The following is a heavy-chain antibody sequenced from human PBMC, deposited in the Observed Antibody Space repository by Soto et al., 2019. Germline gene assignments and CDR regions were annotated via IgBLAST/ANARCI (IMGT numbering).Heavy chain of an antibody. Sequence: GGSLRLSCAASGFTFSSYAMHWVRQAPGKGLEWVAVISYDGSNKYYADSVKGRFTISRDNSKNTLYLQMNSLRAEDTAVYYCARDRQRITIFGVVPDPLYYFDYWGQGTLVTVSS. CDR2: ISYDGSNK. D-gene: IGHD3-3*01. CDR3: ARDRQRITIFGVVPDPLYYFDY. V-gene: IGHV3-30-3*01. J-gene: IGHJ4*02. CDR1: GFTFSSYA.